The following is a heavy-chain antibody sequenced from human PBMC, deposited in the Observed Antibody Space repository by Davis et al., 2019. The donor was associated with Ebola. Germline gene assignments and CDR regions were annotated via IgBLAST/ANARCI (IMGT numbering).Heavy chain of an antibody. CDR3: TRRPVTTWNWFDP. CDR1: GFTFSSYA. V-gene: IGHV3-23*01. D-gene: IGHD4-17*01. CDR2: ISGSGGST. Sequence: GGSLRLSCTGSGFTFSSYAMNWVRQAPGKGLEWVSAISGSGGSTYYADSVKGRFTISRDNSKNTLYLQMNSLRAEDTAVYYCTRRPVTTWNWFDPWGQGTLVTVSS. J-gene: IGHJ5*02.